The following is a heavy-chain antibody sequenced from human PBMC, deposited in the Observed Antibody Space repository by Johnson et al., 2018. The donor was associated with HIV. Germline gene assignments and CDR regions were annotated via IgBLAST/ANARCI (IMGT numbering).Heavy chain of an antibody. CDR2: ISGSGGST. CDR3: ARLGRYCSGGNCYGAFDI. D-gene: IGHD2-15*01. Sequence: VQLVESGGGLVQPGGSLRLSCAASGFTFSSYAMSWVRQAPGKGLEWVSAISGSGGSTYYADSVKGRFTISRDNSKNTLYLQMNSLRAEDTALYYCARLGRYCSGGNCYGAFDIWGQGTMVAVSS. CDR1: GFTFSSYA. V-gene: IGHV3-23*04. J-gene: IGHJ3*02.